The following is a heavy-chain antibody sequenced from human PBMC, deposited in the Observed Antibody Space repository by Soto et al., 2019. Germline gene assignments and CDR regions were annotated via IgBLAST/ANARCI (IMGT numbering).Heavy chain of an antibody. CDR3: ATVKSSRYCSGGNCYTTLWFDP. V-gene: IGHV3-7*03. D-gene: IGHD2-15*01. Sequence: EVQLMESGGGLVQPGGSLRLSCAASGFSFSSYWMSWVRQAPGKGLEWVANIKEDGGQKYYVDSVKGRFTLSRDNAKNPLFLQMNSLRAEDTAVYYCATVKSSRYCSGGNCYTTLWFDPWGQGTLVTVSS. CDR1: GFSFSSYW. CDR2: IKEDGGQK. J-gene: IGHJ5*02.